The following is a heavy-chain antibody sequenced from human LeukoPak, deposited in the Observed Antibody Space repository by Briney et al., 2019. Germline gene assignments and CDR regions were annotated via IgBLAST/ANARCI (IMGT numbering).Heavy chain of an antibody. J-gene: IGHJ3*02. CDR1: GGSFSGYY. D-gene: IGHD6-19*01. Sequence: PSETLSLTCAVYGGSFSGYYWSWIRQPPGKGLEWIGEINHSGSTNYNPSLKSRVTISVDTSKNQFSLKLSSVTAADTAVYYCARDAPPDSSGWFHDAFDIWGQGTMVTVSS. CDR3: ARDAPPDSSGWFHDAFDI. V-gene: IGHV4-34*01. CDR2: INHSGST.